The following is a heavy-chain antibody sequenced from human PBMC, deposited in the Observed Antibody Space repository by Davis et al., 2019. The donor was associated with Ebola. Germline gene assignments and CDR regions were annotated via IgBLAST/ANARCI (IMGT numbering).Heavy chain of an antibody. CDR1: GFTFSDYY. CDR2: ISSSSSYI. J-gene: IGHJ5*02. CDR3: ARKVGLEVRFLEWSSSNWFDP. V-gene: IGHV3-11*06. D-gene: IGHD3-3*01. Sequence: PGGSLRLSCAASGFTFSDYYMSWIRQAPGKGLEWVSYISSSSSYIYYADSVKGRFTISRDNAKNSLYLQMNSLRAEDTAVYYCARKVGLEVRFLEWSSSNWFDPWGQGTLVTVSS.